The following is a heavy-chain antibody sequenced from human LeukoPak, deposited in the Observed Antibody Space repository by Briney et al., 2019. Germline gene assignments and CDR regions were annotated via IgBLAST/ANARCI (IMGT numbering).Heavy chain of an antibody. V-gene: IGHV3-9*01. CDR2: ISWNSGSI. Sequence: PGGSLRLSCAASGFTFDDYAMHWVRQAPGKGLEWVSGISWNSGSIGYADSVKGRFTISRDNAKNSLYLQMNSLRAEDTALYYCAKVRSSGWYDGAFDIWGQGTMVTVSS. J-gene: IGHJ3*02. D-gene: IGHD6-19*01. CDR1: GFTFDDYA. CDR3: AKVRSSGWYDGAFDI.